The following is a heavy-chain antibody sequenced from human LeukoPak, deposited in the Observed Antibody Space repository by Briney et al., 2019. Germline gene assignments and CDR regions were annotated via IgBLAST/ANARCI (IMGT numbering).Heavy chain of an antibody. CDR2: MSHSAGT. CDR1: GYSISSGYY. CDR3: ARIVGEERLEWSLLHYYYYYMDV. J-gene: IGHJ6*03. V-gene: IGHV4-38-2*02. Sequence: SETLSLTCSVSGYSISSGYYWGWIRQPPGKGLEWIGSMSHSAGTYQNPSLKSRVTISIDTSKNQFFLKVNSVTAADTAVYYCARIVGEERLEWSLLHYYYYYMDVWGKGTTVTISS. D-gene: IGHD4-23*01.